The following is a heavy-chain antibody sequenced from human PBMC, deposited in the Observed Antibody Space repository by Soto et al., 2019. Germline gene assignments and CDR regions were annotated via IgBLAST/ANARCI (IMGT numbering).Heavy chain of an antibody. D-gene: IGHD3-10*01. CDR3: ARPGYGSGSHPNYYGMDV. Sequence: SETLSLTCTVSGGSISSSSYYWGWIRQPPGKGLEWIGSIYYSGSTYYNPSLKSRVTISVDTSKNQFSLKLSSVTAADTAVYYCARPGYGSGSHPNYYGMDVWGQGTTVTVSS. CDR2: IYYSGST. CDR1: GGSISSSSYY. V-gene: IGHV4-39*01. J-gene: IGHJ6*02.